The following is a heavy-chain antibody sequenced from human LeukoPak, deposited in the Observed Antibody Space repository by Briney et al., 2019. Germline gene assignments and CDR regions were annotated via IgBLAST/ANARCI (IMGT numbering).Heavy chain of an antibody. CDR3: AKDRSPFEY. J-gene: IGHJ4*02. V-gene: IGHV3-23*01. CDR1: GFTFSNYA. Sequence: PGGSLRLSCAASGFTFSNYAMSWVRQVPGKGLEWVSSISGGGGRTYIHTYCSDSVEGRFTIFRDNSKNTLYLQMNSLRAEDTAVYFCAKDRSPFEYWGQGTLVTVSS. CDR2: ISGGGGRTYIHT.